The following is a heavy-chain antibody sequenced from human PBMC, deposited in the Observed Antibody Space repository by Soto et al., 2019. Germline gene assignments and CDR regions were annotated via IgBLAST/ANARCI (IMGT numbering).Heavy chain of an antibody. CDR3: ASPKIAFYNWFDP. V-gene: IGHV4-34*01. D-gene: IGHD3-3*02. CDR1: GGSFSDYY. CDR2: INHSGSA. Sequence: PSETLSLTCAVYGGSFSDYYWSWIRQPPGKGLEWIGEINHSGSANYNPSLKSRVTISIDTSKNQFSLKLSSVTAADTAVYYCASPKIAFYNWFDPWGQGTLVTVS. J-gene: IGHJ5*02.